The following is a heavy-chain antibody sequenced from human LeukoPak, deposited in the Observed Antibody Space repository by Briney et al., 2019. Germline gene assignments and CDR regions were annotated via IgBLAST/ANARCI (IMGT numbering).Heavy chain of an antibody. V-gene: IGHV4-31*03. CDR2: IYYSGST. J-gene: IGHJ4*02. Sequence: SETLSLTCTVSGGSISSGGYYWSWIRQHPGKGLEWIGYIYYSGSTYYNPSLKSRVTISVDTSKNQFSLKLSSVTAADTAVYYCARGRLEMATTEWGQGTLVTVSS. D-gene: IGHD5-24*01. CDR1: GGSISSGGYY. CDR3: ARGRLEMATTE.